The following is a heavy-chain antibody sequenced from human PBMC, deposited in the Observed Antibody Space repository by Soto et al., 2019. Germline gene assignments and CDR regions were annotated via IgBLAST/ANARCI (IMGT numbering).Heavy chain of an antibody. J-gene: IGHJ6*02. CDR3: ARGGDGYTGESYYYYGMYV. CDR2: INPSGGST. CDR1: GYTFTSYY. D-gene: IGHD5-12*01. V-gene: IGHV1-46*01. Sequence: GASVKVSCKASGYTFTSYYMHWVRQAPGQGLEWMGIINPSGGSTSYAQKFQGRVTMTRDTSTSTVYMELSSLRSEDTAVYYCARGGDGYTGESYYYYGMYVWGQGTTVTVSS.